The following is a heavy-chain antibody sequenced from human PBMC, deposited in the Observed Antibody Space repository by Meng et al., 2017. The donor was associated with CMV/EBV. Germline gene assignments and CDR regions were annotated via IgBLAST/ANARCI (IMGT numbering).Heavy chain of an antibody. CDR1: GFTFGDYV. Sequence: GGSLRLSCIASGFTFGDYVMSWVRQAPGKGLEWVGFIRSKGYGETTEYAASVKGRFTISRDDSKGIAYLQMNSLRTEDTARYHCTRDWGDYDYVCGCDWGQGTLVTVSS. D-gene: IGHD3-16*01. J-gene: IGHJ4*02. V-gene: IGHV3-49*04. CDR3: TRDWGDYDYVCGCD. CDR2: IRSKGYGETT.